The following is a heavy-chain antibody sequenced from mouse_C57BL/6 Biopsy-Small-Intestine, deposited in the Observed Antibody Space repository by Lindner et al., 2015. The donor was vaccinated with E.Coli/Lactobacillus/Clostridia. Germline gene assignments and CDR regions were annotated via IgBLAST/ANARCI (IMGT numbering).Heavy chain of an antibody. CDR2: ISNLAYSI. CDR1: GFTFSDYG. Sequence: LQESGEALVQPGGSLKLSCAASGFTFSDYGMAWVRQAPRKGPEWVAFISNLAYSIYYADTVTGRFTISRENAKNTLYLEMSSLRSEDTAMYYCARQGSPYYGSSYGAMDYWGQGTSVTVSS. D-gene: IGHD1-1*01. CDR3: ARQGSPYYGSSYGAMDY. J-gene: IGHJ4*01. V-gene: IGHV5-15*05.